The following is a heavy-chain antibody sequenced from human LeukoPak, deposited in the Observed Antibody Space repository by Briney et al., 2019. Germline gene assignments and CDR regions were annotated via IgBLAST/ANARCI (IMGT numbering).Heavy chain of an antibody. J-gene: IGHJ4*02. Sequence: SETLSLTCTVSGGSIGSDYWTWIRQPPGTGLEYIGYIYYTGGTKYNPSLKSRVTISVDTSKNQFSLKLSSVTAADTAVYFCAKYGNSGWVIDNWGQGTLVTVSS. CDR1: GGSIGSDY. CDR3: AKYGNSGWVIDN. D-gene: IGHD6-19*01. CDR2: IYYTGGT. V-gene: IGHV4-59*08.